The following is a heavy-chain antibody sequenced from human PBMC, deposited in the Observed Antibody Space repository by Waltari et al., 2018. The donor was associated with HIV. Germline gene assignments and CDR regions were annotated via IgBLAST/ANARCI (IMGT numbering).Heavy chain of an antibody. V-gene: IGHV3-21*01. Sequence: EVQLVESGGGLVKPGGSLRLSCAASGFTFSSYSMNWVRQAPGKGLGWVSSISSISSYIYYADSVKGRFTISRDNAKNSLYLQMNSLRAEDTAVYYCASSFGVVPHFDYWGQGTLVTVSS. D-gene: IGHD3-3*01. CDR3: ASSFGVVPHFDY. CDR1: GFTFSSYS. J-gene: IGHJ4*02. CDR2: ISSISSYI.